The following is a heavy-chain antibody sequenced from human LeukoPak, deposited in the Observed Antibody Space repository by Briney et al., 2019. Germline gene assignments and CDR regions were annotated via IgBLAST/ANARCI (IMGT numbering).Heavy chain of an antibody. V-gene: IGHV4-59*11. CDR1: GGSIRNQY. CDR2: INYSGST. D-gene: IGHD6-13*01. Sequence: SETLSLTCTVSGGSIRNQYWSWIRQAPGKGLEWIGYINYSGSTDYNPSLNSRVTISVDTSKHQFSLKVSSVTAADTAVYYCAREYSSSWSVDYFDYWGQGTLVTVSS. J-gene: IGHJ4*02. CDR3: AREYSSSWSVDYFDY.